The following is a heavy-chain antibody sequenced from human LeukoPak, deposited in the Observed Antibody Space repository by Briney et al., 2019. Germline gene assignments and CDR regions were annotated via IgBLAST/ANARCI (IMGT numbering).Heavy chain of an antibody. CDR2: ISYDGSNK. J-gene: IGHJ6*04. CDR1: GFTFSSYG. D-gene: IGHD3-9*01. CDR3: AKDTQYFDWLLDYYYGMDV. Sequence: GGSLRLSCAASGFTFSSYGMHWVRQAPGKGLEWVAVISYDGSNKYYADSVKGRSTISRDNSKNTLYLQMNSLRAEDTAVYYCAKDTQYFDWLLDYYYGMDVWGKGTTVTVSS. V-gene: IGHV3-30*18.